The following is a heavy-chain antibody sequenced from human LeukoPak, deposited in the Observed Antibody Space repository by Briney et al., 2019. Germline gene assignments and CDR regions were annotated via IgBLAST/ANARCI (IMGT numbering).Heavy chain of an antibody. CDR2: IYHSGST. J-gene: IGHJ4*02. V-gene: IGHV4-30-2*01. D-gene: IGHD4-17*01. CDR3: AAHDYGDYPSLFDY. CDR1: GGSISSGGYS. Sequence: PSETLSLTCAVSGGSISSGGYSWSWIRQPPGKGLEWIGYIYHSGSTYYNPSLKSRVTISVDRSENQFSLKLSSVTAADTAVYYCAAHDYGDYPSLFDYWGQGTLVTVSS.